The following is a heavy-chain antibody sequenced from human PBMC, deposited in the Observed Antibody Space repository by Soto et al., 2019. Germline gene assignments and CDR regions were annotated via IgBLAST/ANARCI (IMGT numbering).Heavy chain of an antibody. D-gene: IGHD6-13*01. V-gene: IGHV4-61*01. CDR1: GGSVSSGSYY. CDR3: AEDGSSPFAY. CDR2: IYYSGST. Sequence: QVQLQESGPGLVKPSETLSLTCTVSGGSVSSGSYYWSWIRQPPGKGLEWIGYIYYSGSTNYNPSLESRVPISVDTYRIHCSLKLTSVTPADTAVYYEAEDGSSPFAYWGKGTRVTV. J-gene: IGHJ4*02.